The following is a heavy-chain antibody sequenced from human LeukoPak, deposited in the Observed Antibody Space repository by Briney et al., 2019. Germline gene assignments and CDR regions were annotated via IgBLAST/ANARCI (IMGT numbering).Heavy chain of an antibody. CDR1: GFTFSSYW. Sequence: GGSLRLSCAASGFTFSSYWMSWVRQAPGKGLEWVANIKQDGGEKYYVDSVKGRFTISRDNAKNSLYLQMNSLRAEDTAVYYCARKGEWGYDYPPFFDYWGQGTLVTVSS. V-gene: IGHV3-7*03. D-gene: IGHD5-12*01. J-gene: IGHJ4*02. CDR2: IKQDGGEK. CDR3: ARKGEWGYDYPPFFDY.